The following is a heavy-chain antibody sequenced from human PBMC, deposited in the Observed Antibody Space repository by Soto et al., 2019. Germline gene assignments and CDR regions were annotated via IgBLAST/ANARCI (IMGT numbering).Heavy chain of an antibody. CDR2: INPNSGGT. D-gene: IGHD3-10*01. CDR1: GYTFTGYY. Sequence: ASVKVSCKASGYTFTGYYMHCVRQAPGQGLEWMGWINPNSGGTNYAQKFQGWVTMTRDTSISTAYMELSRLRSDDTAVYYCARDSRWFGELASDYGMDVWGQGTTVTVSS. CDR3: ARDSRWFGELASDYGMDV. J-gene: IGHJ6*02. V-gene: IGHV1-2*04.